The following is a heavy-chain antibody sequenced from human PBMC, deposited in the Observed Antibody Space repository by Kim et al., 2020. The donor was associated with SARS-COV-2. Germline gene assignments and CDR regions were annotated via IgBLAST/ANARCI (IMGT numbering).Heavy chain of an antibody. V-gene: IGHV3-53*01. Sequence: GGSLRLSCEASGFTVSSNYMSWVRQAPGKGLEWVSVMFSGGGTYYADSVKGRFTISRDDSKNTLYLQMNSLRAEDTAVYHCARGGSGSRVYYFDYWGQGTLVTVSS. CDR2: MFSGGGT. D-gene: IGHD6-19*01. J-gene: IGHJ4*02. CDR3: ARGGSGSRVYYFDY. CDR1: GFTVSSNY.